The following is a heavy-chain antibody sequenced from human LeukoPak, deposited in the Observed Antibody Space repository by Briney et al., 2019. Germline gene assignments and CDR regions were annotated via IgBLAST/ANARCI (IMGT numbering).Heavy chain of an antibody. J-gene: IGHJ4*02. CDR2: IYHAGST. D-gene: IGHD6-19*01. V-gene: IGHV4-59*12. CDR1: GGSISSYY. CDR3: ARSAAVTGQFDF. Sequence: SETLSPTCTVSGGSISSYYWSWIRQPPGEALEWIGEIYHAGSTKYNPSLRSRLTISVDKSKNSFSLSLTSVTAADTAFYYCARSAAVTGQFDFWGQGTLVTVSS.